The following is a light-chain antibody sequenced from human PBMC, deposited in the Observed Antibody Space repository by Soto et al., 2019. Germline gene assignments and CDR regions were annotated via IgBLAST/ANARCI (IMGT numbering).Light chain of an antibody. CDR1: QSISTW. Sequence: DIQMTQSPSTVSASVGDGVTITCRASQSISTWLAWYQQKPGKAPNLLLYDASTLESGGPSGFSGSGSGTEFTLTISSLQPDDSDTYYCQQYNSYPYTFGQGTKLEIK. CDR3: QQYNSYPYT. J-gene: IGKJ2*01. CDR2: DAS. V-gene: IGKV1-5*01.